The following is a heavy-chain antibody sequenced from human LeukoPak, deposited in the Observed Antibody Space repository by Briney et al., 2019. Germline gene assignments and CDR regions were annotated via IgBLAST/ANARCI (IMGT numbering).Heavy chain of an antibody. Sequence: RVLRLSCAASGFTFSSYGMHWVRQAPGKGLEWVAVIWYDGSNKYYADSVKGRFTISRDNSKNTLYLQMNSLRAEDTAVYYCARELRYFDYGMDVWGQGTTVTVSS. D-gene: IGHD3-9*01. CDR2: IWYDGSNK. CDR3: ARELRYFDYGMDV. CDR1: GFTFSSYG. J-gene: IGHJ6*02. V-gene: IGHV3-33*01.